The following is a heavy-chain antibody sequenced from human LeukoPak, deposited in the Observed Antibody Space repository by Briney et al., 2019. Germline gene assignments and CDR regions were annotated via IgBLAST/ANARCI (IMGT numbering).Heavy chain of an antibody. CDR2: ISAYNGNT. J-gene: IGHJ6*02. CDR1: GYTFTSYG. D-gene: IGHD6-13*01. CDR3: ARGGIAGIYYYYYYGMDV. Sequence: GASVKVSCKASGYTFTSYGISWVRQAPGQGLEWMGWISAYNGNTNYAQKLQGRVTMTTDTSTSTAYMELRSLRSDDTAVYYCARGGIAGIYYYYYYGMDVWGQGTTVTVSS. V-gene: IGHV1-18*01.